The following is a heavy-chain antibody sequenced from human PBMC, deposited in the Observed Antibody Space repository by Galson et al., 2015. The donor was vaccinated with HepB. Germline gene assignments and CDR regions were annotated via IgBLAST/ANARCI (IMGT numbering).Heavy chain of an antibody. Sequence: SVKVSCKASGYRFSSSSIAWLRQAPGQGLECVGWISGYSGDIKYAQTFQGRVTMTTDTSTTTAFMDLRSLTSDDTAVYYCARVGMTAYYFDYWGQGTLVTVSS. CDR3: ARVGMTAYYFDY. J-gene: IGHJ4*02. V-gene: IGHV1-18*01. CDR1: GYRFSSSS. CDR2: ISGYSGDI. D-gene: IGHD1-14*01.